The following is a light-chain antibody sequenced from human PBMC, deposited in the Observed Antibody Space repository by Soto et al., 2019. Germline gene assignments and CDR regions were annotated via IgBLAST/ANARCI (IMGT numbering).Light chain of an antibody. CDR2: DAS. V-gene: IGKV1-5*01. CDR1: QSISRW. J-gene: IGKJ1*01. CDR3: QQYNSYRT. Sequence: DIQMTQYPSTLSASVGDRVTITCRARQSISRWLAWYQQKPGKAPKLLIYDASILESGVPSRFSGSGSGTEFTLTSSSLQPDDFATYDCQQYNSYRTFGQGTKVEIK.